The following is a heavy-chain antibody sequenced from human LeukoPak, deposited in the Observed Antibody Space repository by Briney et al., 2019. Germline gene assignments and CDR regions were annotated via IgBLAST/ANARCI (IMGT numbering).Heavy chain of an antibody. D-gene: IGHD2-21*01. J-gene: IGHJ4*02. CDR3: AREKWPVVIAIGEFDY. V-gene: IGHV1-46*03. Sequence: ASVKASCKASGYTFTSYYMHWVRQAPGQGLEWMGIINPSGGSTSYAQKFQGRVTMTRDTSTSTVYMELSSLRSEDTAVYYCAREKWPVVIAIGEFDYWGQGTLVTVSS. CDR1: GYTFTSYY. CDR2: INPSGGST.